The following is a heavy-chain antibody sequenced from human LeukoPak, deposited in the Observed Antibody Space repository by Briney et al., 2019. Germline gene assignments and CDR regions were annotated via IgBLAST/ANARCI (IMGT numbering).Heavy chain of an antibody. V-gene: IGHV3-23*01. CDR2: IGGGDT. J-gene: IGHJ4*02. CDR1: GFTFRNFA. D-gene: IGHD2-8*01. CDR3: AKDGQSFNSMYDYFDS. Sequence: GRSLRLSCSASGFTFRNFAIGWVRQAPGEGLEWVSSIGGGDTHYADSVKGRFTISRDDSRSTVDLQMSSLRAEDTAVYYCAKDGQSFNSMYDYFDSWGQGTLVTVSS.